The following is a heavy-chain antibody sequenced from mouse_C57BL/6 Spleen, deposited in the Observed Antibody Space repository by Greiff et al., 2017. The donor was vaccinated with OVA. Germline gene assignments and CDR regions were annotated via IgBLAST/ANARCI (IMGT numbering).Heavy chain of an antibody. CDR1: GYTFTSYW. Sequence: QVQLQQPGAELVMPGASVKLSCKASGYTFTSYWMHWVKQRPGQGLECIGEIDPSDSYTNYNQKFKGKSTLTVDKSSSTAYMQLSSLTSEDSAVYYCARPSYYSNPFDYWGQGTTLTVSS. CDR3: ARPSYYSNPFDY. V-gene: IGHV1-69*01. CDR2: IDPSDSYT. J-gene: IGHJ2*01. D-gene: IGHD2-5*01.